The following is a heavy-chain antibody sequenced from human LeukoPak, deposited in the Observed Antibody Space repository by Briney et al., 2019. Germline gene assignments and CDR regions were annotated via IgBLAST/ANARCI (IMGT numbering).Heavy chain of an antibody. CDR2: IYPGDSDT. D-gene: IGHD6-13*01. V-gene: IGHV5-51*01. CDR3: ARGKQQLVELDY. CDR1: GYSFTSYW. J-gene: IGHJ4*02. Sequence: KGGESLKVSCKGSGYSFTSYWIAWVGQMPGKGLEWIGIIYPGDSDTRYSPSFQGQVTISADKSICTAYLQWSSLKASDTALYYCARGKQQLVELDYWGQGTLVTVSS.